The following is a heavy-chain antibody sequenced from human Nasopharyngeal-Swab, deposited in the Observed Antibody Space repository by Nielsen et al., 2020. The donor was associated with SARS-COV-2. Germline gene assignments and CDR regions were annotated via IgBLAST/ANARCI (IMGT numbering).Heavy chain of an antibody. CDR2: LYYRGIT. J-gene: IGHJ4*02. D-gene: IGHD3-10*01. CDR3: AREAYYYGSGTYDS. Sequence: RQAPGKGLEWIGYLYYRGITNYNPSLMSRVTISIDKSKNQVSLNLSSVNAADTAVYFCAREAYYYGSGTYDSWGQGTLVTVSS. V-gene: IGHV4-59*01.